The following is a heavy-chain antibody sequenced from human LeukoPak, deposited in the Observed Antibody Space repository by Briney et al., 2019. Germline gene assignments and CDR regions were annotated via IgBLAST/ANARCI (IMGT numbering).Heavy chain of an antibody. J-gene: IGHJ3*02. CDR3: AREDGAFDI. V-gene: IGHV3-7*01. Sequence: GGSLRLSCAASGFTVSSNYVSWVRQAPGKGLEWVANIKQDGSEKYYVDSVKGRFTTSRDNAKNSLYLQMNSLRAEDTAVYYCAREDGAFDIWGQGTMVTVSS. CDR2: IKQDGSEK. CDR1: GFTVSSNY.